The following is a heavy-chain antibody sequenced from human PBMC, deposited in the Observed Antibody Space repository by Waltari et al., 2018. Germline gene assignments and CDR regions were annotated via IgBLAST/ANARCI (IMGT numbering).Heavy chain of an antibody. J-gene: IGHJ5*02. CDR3: ARTYSGDYEFWFDP. Sequence: QLQLQESGPGLVKPSETLSLTCVVSGGSLSVHPYSGGWIRQPPGKGLEWIVSILYSGTTYYNPSLKSRVTISVDTSKNQFSLRLSSVTAADTAVYYCARTYSGDYEFWFDPWGQGTLVTVSS. V-gene: IGHV4-39*01. CDR1: GGSLSVHPYS. D-gene: IGHD1-26*01. CDR2: ILYSGTT.